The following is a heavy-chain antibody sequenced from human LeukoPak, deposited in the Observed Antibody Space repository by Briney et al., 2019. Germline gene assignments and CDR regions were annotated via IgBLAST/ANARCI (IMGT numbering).Heavy chain of an antibody. CDR3: AKDLHGAFDY. CDR1: GFTFSTYA. CDR2: VSSSGST. V-gene: IGHV3-23*01. J-gene: IGHJ4*02. D-gene: IGHD3-10*01. Sequence: GGSLRLSCAASGFTFSTYAMTWVRQAPGKGLEWVSAVSSSGSTYYADSVKGRFTISRDNSKNTLYLHMHSLRADDTALYYCAKDLHGAFDYWGQGILVTVSS.